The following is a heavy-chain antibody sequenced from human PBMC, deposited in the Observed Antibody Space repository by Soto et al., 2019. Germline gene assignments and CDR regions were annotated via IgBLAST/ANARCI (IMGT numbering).Heavy chain of an antibody. J-gene: IGHJ4*02. CDR2: IYYSGST. D-gene: IGHD3-10*01. CDR3: ARDGDYFGSGSPPLLSK. Sequence: QVQLQESGPGLVKPSQTLSLTCTVSGGSITSGGYCWTWIRQHPVKGLEWMGHIYYSGSTSYNPSLKSRVTISIYTSKNQFSLKLTSVTAADTAVYYCARDGDYFGSGSPPLLSKWGQGTLVTVSS. V-gene: IGHV4-31*03. CDR1: GGSITSGGYC.